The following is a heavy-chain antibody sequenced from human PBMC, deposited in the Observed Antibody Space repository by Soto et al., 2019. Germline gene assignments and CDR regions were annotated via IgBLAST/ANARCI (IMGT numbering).Heavy chain of an antibody. CDR2: INAGNGNT. Sequence: SLKLSCKSSGYTFTSYASHWVRQAPGQRREWMGWINAGNGNTKYSQKFQGRVTITRDTSASTAYMELSSLRSEDTAVYYCARDRGVSSSWYWFDPWGQGTLVTVSS. V-gene: IGHV1-3*01. CDR1: GYTFTSYA. CDR3: ARDRGVSSSWYWFDP. D-gene: IGHD6-13*01. J-gene: IGHJ5*02.